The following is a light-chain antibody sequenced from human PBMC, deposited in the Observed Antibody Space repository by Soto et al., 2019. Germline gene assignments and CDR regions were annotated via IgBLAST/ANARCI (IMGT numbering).Light chain of an antibody. Sequence: DIQMTQSPSSLSASVGDRVTITCRASQSISSYLNWYQQKPGKAPNLLVYAASSLQSGVPSRFSGGGPGADFTLTISSLQPEDFATYYCQQSYITPGTFGQGTKVDIK. CDR1: QSISSY. CDR3: QQSYITPGT. CDR2: AAS. J-gene: IGKJ1*01. V-gene: IGKV1-39*01.